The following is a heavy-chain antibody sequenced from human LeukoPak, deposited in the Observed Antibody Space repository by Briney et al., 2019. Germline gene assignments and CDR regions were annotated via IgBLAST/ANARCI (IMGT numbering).Heavy chain of an antibody. J-gene: IGHJ5*02. V-gene: IGHV3-48*04. CDR3: ARDGGFCSGGFCYRLFDP. CDR2: ISDSSITM. Sequence: GGSLRLSCAASGFTFSRHNMDWVRQPPGKGLEWISYISDSSITMYYADSVKGRFTISRDNAKNSLYLQMNSLRAEDTAVYYCARDGGFCSGGFCYRLFDPWGQGTLVTVSS. CDR1: GFTFSRHN. D-gene: IGHD2-15*01.